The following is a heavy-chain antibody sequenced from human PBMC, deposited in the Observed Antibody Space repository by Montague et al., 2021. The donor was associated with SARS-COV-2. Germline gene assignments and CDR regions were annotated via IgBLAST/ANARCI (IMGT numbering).Heavy chain of an antibody. D-gene: IGHD3-22*01. CDR3: AKGLKRYSEQNFDY. V-gene: IGHV3-21*05. CDR2: INQSGSYI. CDR1: GFTFSGYC. J-gene: IGHJ4*02. Sequence: SLRLSCAASGFTFSGYCMNWVRQAPGKGLEWVSYINQSGSYIYYADSVKGRFTISRDNAKNSLSLQMNSLSTEDTAVYYCAKGLKRYSEQNFDYWGQGTLVTVSS.